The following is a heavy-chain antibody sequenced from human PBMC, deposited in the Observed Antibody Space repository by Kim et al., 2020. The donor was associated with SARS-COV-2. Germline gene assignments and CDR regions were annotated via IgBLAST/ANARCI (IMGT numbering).Heavy chain of an antibody. Sequence: ASVKVSCKASGYTFTSYGISWVRQAPEQGLEWMGWISAYNGNTNYAQKLQGRVTMTTDTSTSTAYMELRSLRSDDTAVYYCAVDSHYYDSSGYYGSNDAFDIWGQGTMVTVSS. CDR3: AVDSHYYDSSGYYGSNDAFDI. V-gene: IGHV1-18*01. J-gene: IGHJ3*02. CDR1: GYTFTSYG. D-gene: IGHD3-22*01. CDR2: ISAYNGNT.